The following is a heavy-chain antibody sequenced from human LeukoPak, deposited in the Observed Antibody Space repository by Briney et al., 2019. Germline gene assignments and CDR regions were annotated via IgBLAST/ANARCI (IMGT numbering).Heavy chain of an antibody. V-gene: IGHV3-7*01. CDR2: INQDGSDT. Sequence: PGGSLRLSCAASGFTFSSYGMHWVRQAPGKGLEWVANINQDGSDTYYVDSVKGRFTISRDNAKNSLYLQMYSLTTEDTAVYYCARDSPPNSSGWGYWGQGTLVSVSS. CDR1: GFTFSSYG. CDR3: ARDSPPNSSGWGY. J-gene: IGHJ4*02. D-gene: IGHD6-19*01.